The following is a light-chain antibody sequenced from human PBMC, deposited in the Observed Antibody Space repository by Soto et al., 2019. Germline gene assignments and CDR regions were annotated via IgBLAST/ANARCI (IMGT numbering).Light chain of an antibody. CDR2: DAS. CDR1: QSVSSY. J-gene: IGKJ5*01. CDR3: HQYNNWPPIT. V-gene: IGKV3-11*01. Sequence: EIVLTQSPATLSLSPGERATLSCRASQSVSSYLAWYQQKPGQAPRLLIYDASNRATGIPARFSGSGSGTEFTLTISSLQSEDFAVYYCHQYNNWPPITFGQGTRLEIK.